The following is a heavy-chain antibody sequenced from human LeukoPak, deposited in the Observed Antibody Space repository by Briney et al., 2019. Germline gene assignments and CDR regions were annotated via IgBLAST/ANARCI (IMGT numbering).Heavy chain of an antibody. CDR2: ISADGRDK. CDR1: GFSFSDYA. J-gene: IGHJ4*02. D-gene: IGHD6-13*01. Sequence: GGSLRLSCVASGFSFSDYAMQWVRQAPGKGLECVAVISADGRDKYYIDSVRGRFTISRDNSKTKVFLQMNSLEVEDTAVYYCATPLTSKWSSSWYSGHFDYWGQGALVTVPS. CDR3: ATPLTSKWSSSWYSGHFDY. V-gene: IGHV3-30*04.